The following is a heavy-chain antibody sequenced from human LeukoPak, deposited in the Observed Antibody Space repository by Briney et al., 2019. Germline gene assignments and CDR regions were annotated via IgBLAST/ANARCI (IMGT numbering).Heavy chain of an antibody. CDR3: ARKAARPGGWFDP. D-gene: IGHD6-6*01. Sequence: PGGSLRLSCAASGFTFSSYWMSWVRQAPGKGLEWVANIKQDGSEKYYVDSVKGRFTISRDNAKNSLYLQMNSLRGEDTAVYYCARKAARPGGWFDPWGQGTLVTVSS. CDR2: IKQDGSEK. CDR1: GFTFSSYW. J-gene: IGHJ5*02. V-gene: IGHV3-7*03.